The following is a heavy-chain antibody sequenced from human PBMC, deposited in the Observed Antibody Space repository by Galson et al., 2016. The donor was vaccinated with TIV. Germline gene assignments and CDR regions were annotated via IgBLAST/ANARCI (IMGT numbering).Heavy chain of an antibody. V-gene: IGHV1-8*01. J-gene: IGHJ4*02. D-gene: IGHD3-22*01. Sequence: SCKASGYTFTSFDISWIRQAPGQGLEWMGWMSPSNGNTGYAQKFRGRITMTRHPSTTTVYMECGGLTSEDTAVYYCARGHYYDSSGYSFDFWGQGTLVTVSS. CDR2: MSPSNGNT. CDR1: GYTFTSFD. CDR3: ARGHYYDSSGYSFDF.